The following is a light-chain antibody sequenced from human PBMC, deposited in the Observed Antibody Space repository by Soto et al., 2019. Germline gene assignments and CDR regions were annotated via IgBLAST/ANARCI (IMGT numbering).Light chain of an antibody. V-gene: IGLV2-14*03. J-gene: IGLJ7*01. CDR3: SSYTSSNIPV. CDR2: DVT. Sequence: QSVLTQPASVSGSPGQSITISCTGTSSDVGGYNYVSWYQHHPGKAPKLMIYDVTNRPSGVSNRFSGSKSGNTASLTISGLQAGDEADYYCSSYTSSNIPVFGGGTQLTVL. CDR1: SSDVGGYNY.